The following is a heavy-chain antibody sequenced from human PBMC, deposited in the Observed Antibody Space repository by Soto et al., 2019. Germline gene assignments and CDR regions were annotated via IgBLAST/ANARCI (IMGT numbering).Heavy chain of an antibody. CDR3: ARSYCSSTSCLNWFDP. D-gene: IGHD2-2*01. V-gene: IGHV1-3*01. CDR1: GYTFTSYA. CDR2: INAGNGNT. J-gene: IGHJ5*02. Sequence: ASVKVSCKASGYTFTSYAMHWVRQAPGQRLAWMGWINAGNGNTKYSQKFQGRVTITRDTSASTAYMELSSLRSEDTAVYYCARSYCSSTSCLNWFDPWGQGTLVTVS.